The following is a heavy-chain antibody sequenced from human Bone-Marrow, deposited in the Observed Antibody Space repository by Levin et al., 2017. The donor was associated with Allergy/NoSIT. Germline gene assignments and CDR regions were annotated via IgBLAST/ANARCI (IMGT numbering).Heavy chain of an antibody. CDR2: IYYSGST. J-gene: IGHJ6*02. CDR1: GGSISSGDYY. V-gene: IGHV4-30-4*01. D-gene: IGHD4-11*01. CDR3: ARSPTDYMGSSWGMDV. Sequence: ASETLSLTCTVSGGSISSGDYYWSWIRQPPGKGLEWIGYIYYSGSTYYNPSLKSRVTISVDTSKNQFSLKLSSVTAADTAVYYCARSPTDYMGSSWGMDVWGQGTTVTVSS.